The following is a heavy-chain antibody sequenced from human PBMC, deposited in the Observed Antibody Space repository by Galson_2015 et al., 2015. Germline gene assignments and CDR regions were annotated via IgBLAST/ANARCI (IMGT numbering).Heavy chain of an antibody. Sequence: SVKVSCKASGGTFSSYAISWVRQAPGQGLEWMGGIIPIFGTANYAQKFQGRVTITADESTSTAYMELSSLRSEDTAVYYCALRTTGVDYYYGMDVWGQGTTVTVSS. CDR3: ALRTTGVDYYYGMDV. V-gene: IGHV1-69*13. J-gene: IGHJ6*02. D-gene: IGHD1-1*01. CDR1: GGTFSSYA. CDR2: IIPIFGTA.